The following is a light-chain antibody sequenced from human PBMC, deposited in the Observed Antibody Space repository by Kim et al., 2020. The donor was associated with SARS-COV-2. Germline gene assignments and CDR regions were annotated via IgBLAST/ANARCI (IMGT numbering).Light chain of an antibody. CDR2: DVS. CDR1: SSDVGGFDY. Sequence: QSALTQPASVSGSPGQSITISCTGTSSDVGGFDYVSWYQQYPDKAPKLIIYDVSKRPSRVSGRFSGSRSGNTASLTISGLQAEDEADYYCNSYTTNNTPYVFGTGTKVTVL. CDR3: NSYTTNNTPYV. V-gene: IGLV2-14*03. J-gene: IGLJ1*01.